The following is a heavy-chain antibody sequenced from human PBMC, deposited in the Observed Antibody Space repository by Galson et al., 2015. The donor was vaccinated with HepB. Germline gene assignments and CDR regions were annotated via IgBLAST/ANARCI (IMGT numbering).Heavy chain of an antibody. Sequence: SLRLSCAASGFTFSSYSMNWVRQAPGKGLEWVSSISSSSSYIYYADSVKGRFTISRDNAKNSLYLQMNSLRAEDTAVYYCAREVIQLWAPGSEFDYWGQGTLVTVSS. D-gene: IGHD5-18*01. J-gene: IGHJ4*02. CDR1: GFTFSSYS. V-gene: IGHV3-21*01. CDR3: AREVIQLWAPGSEFDY. CDR2: ISSSSSYI.